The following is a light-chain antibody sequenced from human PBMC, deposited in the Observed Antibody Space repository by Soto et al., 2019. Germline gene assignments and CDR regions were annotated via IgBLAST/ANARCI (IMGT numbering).Light chain of an antibody. V-gene: IGKV1-5*01. Sequence: DIHMTQSPSTLSASVVDRCTLTCRASQSIRSWLAWYQQKPGKAPKLLIYDASSLETGVPSRFSGSGSGTEFTLTISSLQPDDFATYYCQQYHTYSYTFGQGTKVDIK. CDR1: QSIRSW. CDR2: DAS. CDR3: QQYHTYSYT. J-gene: IGKJ2*01.